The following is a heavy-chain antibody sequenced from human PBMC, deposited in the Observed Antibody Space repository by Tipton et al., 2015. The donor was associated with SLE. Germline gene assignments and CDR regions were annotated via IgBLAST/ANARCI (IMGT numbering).Heavy chain of an antibody. V-gene: IGHV3-23*01. CDR1: GFTFSSYA. CDR3: AKLGLATIYPS. J-gene: IGHJ5*02. CDR2: ISGSYGDT. Sequence: SLRLSCAASGFTFSSYAMSWVRQAPGKGLDWVSTISGSYGDTYYADSVKGRFTISRDNSKNILCLQMNSLRADDTAVYYCAKLGLATIYPSWGQGTLVTVSS. D-gene: IGHD5-12*01.